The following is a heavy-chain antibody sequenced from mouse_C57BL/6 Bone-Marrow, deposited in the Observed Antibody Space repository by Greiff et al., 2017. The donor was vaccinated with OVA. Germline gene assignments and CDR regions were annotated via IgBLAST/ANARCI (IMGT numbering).Heavy chain of an antibody. V-gene: IGHV3-6*01. CDR1: GYSITSGYY. D-gene: IGHD2-4*01. J-gene: IGHJ1*03. Sequence: EVQLVESGPGLVKPSQSLSLTCSVTGYSITSGYYWNWIRQFPGNQLEWMGYISYDGSNNYNPSLKNRISITRDTSKNQFFLKLNSVTTEDTATYYCARGGYDYDRYFDVWGTGTTVTVSS. CDR2: ISYDGSN. CDR3: ARGGYDYDRYFDV.